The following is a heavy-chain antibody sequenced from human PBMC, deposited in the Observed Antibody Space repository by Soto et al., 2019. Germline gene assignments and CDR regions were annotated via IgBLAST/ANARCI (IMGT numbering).Heavy chain of an antibody. CDR3: AKAGGLGAVAADY. CDR2: IYHSGST. CDR1: GGSISSGGYS. V-gene: IGHV4-30-2*01. D-gene: IGHD6-19*01. J-gene: IGHJ4*02. Sequence: QLQLQESGSGLVKPSQTLSLTCAVSGGSISSGGYSWSWIRQPPGKGLEWIGYIYHSGSTYYNPSLKSRVTISVDRSNNQSSLKLSSVTAADTAVYYCAKAGGLGAVAADYWGQGTLVTVSS.